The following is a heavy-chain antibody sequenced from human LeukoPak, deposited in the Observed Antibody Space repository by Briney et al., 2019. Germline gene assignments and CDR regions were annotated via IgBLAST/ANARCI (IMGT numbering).Heavy chain of an antibody. CDR1: GFTFSNHY. V-gene: IGHV3-74*01. Sequence: PGGSLRLSCAASGFTFSNHYMHWVRPAPGKGLVSVSRIDPNGRYTSYADSVKGRFTISRDNAKNTLYLQMNTLGAEDTALYYCVRGSTDWNGMDVWGQGTTVTVSS. CDR2: IDPNGRYT. J-gene: IGHJ6*02. CDR3: VRGSTDWNGMDV. D-gene: IGHD6-19*01.